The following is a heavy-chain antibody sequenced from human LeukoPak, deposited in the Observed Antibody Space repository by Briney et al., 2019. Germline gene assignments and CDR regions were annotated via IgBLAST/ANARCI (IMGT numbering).Heavy chain of an antibody. CDR2: INHSGST. Sequence: SETLSPTCAVYGGSFSGYYWSWIRQPPGKGLEWIGEINHSGSTNYNPSLKSRVTISVDTSKNQFSLKLSSVTAADTAVYYCARGQTSGITMVRGAIGYWGQGTLVTVSS. J-gene: IGHJ4*02. CDR3: ARGQTSGITMVRGAIGY. CDR1: GGSFSGYY. V-gene: IGHV4-34*01. D-gene: IGHD3-10*01.